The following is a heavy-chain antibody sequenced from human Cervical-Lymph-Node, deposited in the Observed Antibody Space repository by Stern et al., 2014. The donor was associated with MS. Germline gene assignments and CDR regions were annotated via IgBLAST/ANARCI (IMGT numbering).Heavy chain of an antibody. J-gene: IGHJ3*02. CDR2: NSAYKGNT. D-gene: IGHD2-15*01. Sequence: QLEDSGAEVKKPGATVKVYCKASGYTFPSSRISWERLAPGQGLELMGWNSAYKGNTNYAQKLQGRVTMTTDTSTSTAYMELRSLRSDDTAVYYCARGLLGSENAFDIWGQGTMVTVSS. CDR1: GYTFPSSR. V-gene: IGHV1-18*01. CDR3: ARGLLGSENAFDI.